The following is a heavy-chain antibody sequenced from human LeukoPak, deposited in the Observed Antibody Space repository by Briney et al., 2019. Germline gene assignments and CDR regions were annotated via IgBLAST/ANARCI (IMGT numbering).Heavy chain of an antibody. Sequence: GESLKISCKGSGYSFTSYWIGCVRQMPGKGLEWMGIIYPGDSDTRYSPSFQGQVTISADKSISTAYLQWSSLKASDTAMYYCARLYDSSGYYYAFDIWGQGTMVTVSS. CDR1: GYSFTSYW. J-gene: IGHJ3*02. CDR3: ARLYDSSGYYYAFDI. CDR2: IYPGDSDT. V-gene: IGHV5-51*01. D-gene: IGHD3-22*01.